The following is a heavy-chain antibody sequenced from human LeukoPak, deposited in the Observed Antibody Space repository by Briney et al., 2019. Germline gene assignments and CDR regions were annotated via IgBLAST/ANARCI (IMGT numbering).Heavy chain of an antibody. Sequence: PSETLSLTCTISGGSISRNNYYWGWIRQPPGKGLQWIGTVYYTGTTYHNPSLKSRVTISVDASQSQFSLKLTSVTAADTAVYYCARHVLAAVAPSPFDLWGQGTLVTVSS. CDR3: ARHVLAAVAPSPFDL. CDR2: VYYTGTT. J-gene: IGHJ4*02. CDR1: GGSISRNNYY. D-gene: IGHD5-12*01. V-gene: IGHV4-39*01.